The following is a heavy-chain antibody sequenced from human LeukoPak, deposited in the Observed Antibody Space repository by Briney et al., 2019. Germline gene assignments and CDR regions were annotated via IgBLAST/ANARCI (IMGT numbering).Heavy chain of an antibody. CDR2: ISYDGSNK. J-gene: IGHJ3*02. CDR3: ARASTVTTFAFDI. Sequence: GGSLRLSCAASGFTFSSYAMHWVRQAPGKGLEWVAVISYDGSNKYYADSVKGRFTISRDSSKNTLYLQMNSLRAEDTAVYYCARASTVTTFAFDIWGQGTMVTVSS. V-gene: IGHV3-30*04. D-gene: IGHD4-17*01. CDR1: GFTFSSYA.